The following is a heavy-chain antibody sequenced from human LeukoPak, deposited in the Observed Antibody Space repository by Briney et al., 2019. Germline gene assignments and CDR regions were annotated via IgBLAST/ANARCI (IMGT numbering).Heavy chain of an antibody. V-gene: IGHV4-61*01. CDR3: ARAPTSSGWLYFDY. CDR2: IYYSGST. J-gene: IGHJ4*02. CDR1: GDTLSNILYY. Sequence: SETLSLTCSVSGDTLSNILYYWSWIRQPPGKGLEWIGYIYYSGSTNYNPSLKSRVTISVDTSKNQFSLKLSSVTAADTAVYYCARAPTSSGWLYFDYWGQGTLVTVSS. D-gene: IGHD6-19*01.